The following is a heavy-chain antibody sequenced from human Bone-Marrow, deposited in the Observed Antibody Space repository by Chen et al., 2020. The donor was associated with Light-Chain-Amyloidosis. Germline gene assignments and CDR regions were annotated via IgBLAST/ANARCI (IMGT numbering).Heavy chain of an antibody. CDR2: IYPDDSDA. V-gene: IGHV5-51*01. CDR3: VRRRDGYNFDY. Sequence: EVQLEQSGPEVKKPGESLKIPCKGSRYTFPNYWIGWVRQMPWKGLEWMGVIYPDDSDARYSPSFEGQVTISADKSITTAYLQWRSLKASDTAMYYCVRRRDGYNFDYWGQGTLVTVSS. J-gene: IGHJ4*02. D-gene: IGHD5-12*01. CDR1: RYTFPNYW.